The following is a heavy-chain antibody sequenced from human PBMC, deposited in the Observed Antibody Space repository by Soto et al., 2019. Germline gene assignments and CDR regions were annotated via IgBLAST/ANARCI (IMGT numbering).Heavy chain of an antibody. J-gene: IGHJ3*02. D-gene: IGHD6-19*01. CDR2: ISWNSGSI. V-gene: IGHV3-9*01. CDR3: AKDLRGWYLLADAFDI. CDR1: GFTFDDYA. Sequence: EVQLVESGGGLVQPGRSLRLSCAASGFTFDDYAMHWVRQAPGKGLEWVSGISWNSGSIGYADSVKGRFTISRDNAKNYLYLQMNSLRAEDTALYYCAKDLRGWYLLADAFDIWGQGTMVTVSS.